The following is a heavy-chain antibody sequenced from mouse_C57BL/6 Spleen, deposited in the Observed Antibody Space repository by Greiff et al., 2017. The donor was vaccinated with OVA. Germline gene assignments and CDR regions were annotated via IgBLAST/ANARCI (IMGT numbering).Heavy chain of an antibody. CDR2: IYPGTGGT. Sequence: QVQLKEPGAELVRPGASVTLSCKASGYTFTGYEMPWVKQTPVHGLEWIGAIYPGTGGTAYNQKFKGKAILTADKSSSTAYKELSSLTSEDSAGYYCTREWGTGYWGQGTTLTVSS. J-gene: IGHJ2*01. V-gene: IGHV1-15*01. CDR3: TREWGTGY. D-gene: IGHD4-1*01. CDR1: GYTFTGYE.